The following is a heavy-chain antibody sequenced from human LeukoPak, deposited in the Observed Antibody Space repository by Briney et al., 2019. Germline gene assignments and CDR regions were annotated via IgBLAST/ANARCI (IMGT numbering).Heavy chain of an antibody. CDR3: AHGSLYQLDY. CDR2: ILGGAGST. J-gene: IGHJ4*02. CDR1: GFSFSSDG. V-gene: IGHV3-23*01. Sequence: GGSLRLSCAASGFSFSSDGMSWVRQAPGKGLEWVSGILGGAGSTYYADSVKGRFTISRDNSKNTLYLQMNSLRAEDTAVYYCAHGSLYQLDYWGQGTLVTVSS. D-gene: IGHD2-2*01.